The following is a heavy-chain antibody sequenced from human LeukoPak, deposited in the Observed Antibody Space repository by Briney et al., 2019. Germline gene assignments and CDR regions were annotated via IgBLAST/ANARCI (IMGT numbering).Heavy chain of an antibody. CDR3: AKRGVVIRVILVGFHKEAYYFDS. V-gene: IGHV3-23*01. CDR1: GITLSNYG. CDR2: ISGSGGGT. D-gene: IGHD3-22*01. J-gene: IGHJ4*02. Sequence: PGGSLRLSCAVSGITLSNYGMSWVRQAPGKGLEWVAGISGSGGGTNCADSVKGRFTISRDNARNTLYLQMNSLRVEDTAAYFCAKRGVVIRVILVGFHKEAYYFDSWGQGALVTVSS.